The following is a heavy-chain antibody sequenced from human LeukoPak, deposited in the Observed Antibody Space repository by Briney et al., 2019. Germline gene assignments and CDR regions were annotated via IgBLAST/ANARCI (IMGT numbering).Heavy chain of an antibody. CDR3: ARGSSGSTKRYYFDS. CDR2: LYSSGDT. J-gene: IGHJ4*02. V-gene: IGHV4-4*07. D-gene: IGHD6-19*01. CDR1: GGSISGYY. Sequence: PSETLSLTCTVSGGSISGYYWNWVRQPANRGLEWIGRLYSSGDTYYNPSLKSRLTMSVDTSKNQFSLKLRSVTAADTAVYYCARGSSGSTKRYYFDSWGQGALVTVPS.